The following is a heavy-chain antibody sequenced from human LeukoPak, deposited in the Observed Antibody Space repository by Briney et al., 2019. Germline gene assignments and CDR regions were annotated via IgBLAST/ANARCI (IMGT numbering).Heavy chain of an antibody. Sequence: GESLKISCKGSGYSFTSYWIGWVRQMPGKGLEWMGIIYPGDSDTRYSPSFQGQVTISADKSISTAYLQWSSLKASDTAMYYCARLGYYTSYCYYGMDVWGQGTTVTVSS. J-gene: IGHJ6*02. CDR1: GYSFTSYW. CDR3: ARLGYYTSYCYYGMDV. D-gene: IGHD3-3*01. CDR2: IYPGDSDT. V-gene: IGHV5-51*01.